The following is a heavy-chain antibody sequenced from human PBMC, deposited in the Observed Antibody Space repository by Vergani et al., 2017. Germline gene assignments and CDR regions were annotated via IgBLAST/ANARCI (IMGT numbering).Heavy chain of an antibody. CDR3: ARGMYYYDSSXYYQTSYYYYGMDV. CDR2: VEDSGYF. CDR1: GGSLSGYY. V-gene: IGHV4-59*01. Sequence: QVQLQESGPGLVRPSETLSLTCTVSGGSLSGYYWNWIRQTPGEGLEWIGYVEDSGYFNYNPSLKTRVSMSSDTSNNQFSLMLSSVTVADTAVYYCARGMYYYDSSXYYQTSYYYYGMDVWGQGTTVTVSS. D-gene: IGHD3-22*01. J-gene: IGHJ6*02.